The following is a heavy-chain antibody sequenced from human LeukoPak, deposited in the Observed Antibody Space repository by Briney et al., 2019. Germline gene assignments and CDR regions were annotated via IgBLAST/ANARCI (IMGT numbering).Heavy chain of an antibody. J-gene: IGHJ4*02. V-gene: IGHV3-74*01. Sequence: PGGSLRLSCAASGFTFSSYWMHWVRQAPGKGLVWVSRINSDGSSTSYADSVKGRFTISRDNAKNSLYLQLNSLRVEDTAVYYCARRSYSYFDYWGQGTLVTVSS. D-gene: IGHD1-26*01. CDR2: INSDGSST. CDR1: GFTFSSYW. CDR3: ARRSYSYFDY.